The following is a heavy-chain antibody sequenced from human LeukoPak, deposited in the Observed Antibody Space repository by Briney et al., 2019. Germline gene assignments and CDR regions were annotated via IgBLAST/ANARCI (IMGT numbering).Heavy chain of an antibody. V-gene: IGHV4-59*08. J-gene: IGHJ6*03. CDR3: ARTRPQDYGTSYMDV. Sequence: SETLSLTCNLSGDSISSDYWSWIRQTPGPGLEWIGFIFHSGTTDYNPSLQSRATISIDTSRKSFSLKLLSVTAADTAVYYCARTRPQDYGTSYMDVWGTGATVTVSS. CDR2: IFHSGTT. CDR1: GDSISSDY. D-gene: IGHD4-17*01.